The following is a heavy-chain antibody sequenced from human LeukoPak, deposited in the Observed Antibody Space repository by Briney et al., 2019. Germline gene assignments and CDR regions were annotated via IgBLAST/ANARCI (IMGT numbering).Heavy chain of an antibody. D-gene: IGHD3-10*01. CDR2: IYHSGST. CDR1: GGSISSSNW. CDR3: ARDEPAYGRPLGY. J-gene: IGHJ4*02. V-gene: IGHV4-4*02. Sequence: SGTLSLTCAVSGGSISSSNWWSWVRQPPGKGLEWIGEIYHSGSTNYNPSLKSRVTISVDKSKNQFSLKLSPVTAADTAVYYCARDEPAYGRPLGYWGQGTLVTVSS.